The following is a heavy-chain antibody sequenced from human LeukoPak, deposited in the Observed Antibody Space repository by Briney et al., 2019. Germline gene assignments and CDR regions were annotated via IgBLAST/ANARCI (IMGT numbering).Heavy chain of an antibody. CDR2: IKQDGSEK. CDR3: ARETSVGTRGGHWGSYRLKWFDP. V-gene: IGHV3-7*01. Sequence: QPGGSLRLSCAASGFTFSSYWMSWVRQAPGKGLEWVANIKQDGSEKYYVDSVKGRFTISRDNAKNSLYLQMNSLRAEDTAVYYCARETSVGTRGGHWGSYRLKWFDPWGQGTPVTVSS. J-gene: IGHJ5*02. CDR1: GFTFSSYW. D-gene: IGHD3-16*02.